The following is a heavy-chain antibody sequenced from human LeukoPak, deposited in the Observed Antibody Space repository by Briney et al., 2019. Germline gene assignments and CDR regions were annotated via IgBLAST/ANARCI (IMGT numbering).Heavy chain of an antibody. CDR1: GYTFTSYY. CDR3: ARDYYDSSGYYTPSGAFDI. J-gene: IGHJ3*02. CDR2: INPSGGST. Sequence: AASVKVSCKASGYTFTSYYMHWVRQAPGQGLEWMGIINPSGGSTSYAQKFQGRVTMTRDMSTSTVYMELSSLRSEDTAVYYCARDYYDSSGYYTPSGAFDIWGQGTMVTVSS. V-gene: IGHV1-46*01. D-gene: IGHD3-22*01.